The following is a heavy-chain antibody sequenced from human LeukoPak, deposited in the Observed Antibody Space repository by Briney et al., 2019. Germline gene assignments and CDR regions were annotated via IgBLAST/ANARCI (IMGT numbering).Heavy chain of an antibody. CDR3: ARGGRGSAAVVAPRSFDI. V-gene: IGHV3-53*01. CDR1: RFTVSSIH. D-gene: IGHD3-22*01. CDR2: TYTGGNS. J-gene: IGHJ3*02. Sequence: PGGSLRLSCAASRFTVSSIHMVWVRQAPGKGLEWVSVTYTGGNSYYADSVKSRFIISRDISKNTLYLQMNSLRAEDSALYYCARGGRGSAAVVAPRSFDIWGQGTMVTVSS.